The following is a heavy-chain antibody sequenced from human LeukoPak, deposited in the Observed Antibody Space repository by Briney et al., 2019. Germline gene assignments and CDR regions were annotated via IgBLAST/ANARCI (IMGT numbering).Heavy chain of an antibody. CDR2: IYTSGST. Sequence: PSETLSLTRTVSGGSISSGSYYWSWIRQPAGKGLEWIGRIYTSGSTNYNPSLKSRVTISVDTSKNQFSLKLSSVTAADTAVYYCARDQGWLKAFDIWGQGTMVTVSS. J-gene: IGHJ3*02. CDR3: ARDQGWLKAFDI. CDR1: GGSISSGSYY. V-gene: IGHV4-61*02. D-gene: IGHD3-9*01.